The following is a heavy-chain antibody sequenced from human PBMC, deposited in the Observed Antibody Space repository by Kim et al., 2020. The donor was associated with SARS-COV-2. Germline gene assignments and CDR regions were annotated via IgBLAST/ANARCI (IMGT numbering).Heavy chain of an antibody. CDR1: GFTFSNDR. J-gene: IGHJ4*02. D-gene: IGHD4-17*01. CDR3: VRDAHGLH. V-gene: IGHV3-33*01. CDR2: VWNHGNNK. Sequence: GGSLRLSCVAYGFTFSNDRMHWVRQAPGRGLEWVAVVWNHGNNKYYSESVEGRFTISRDNYKNTLYLQMNSLRVEDTAVYYCVRDAHGLHCGQGTLVTVSS.